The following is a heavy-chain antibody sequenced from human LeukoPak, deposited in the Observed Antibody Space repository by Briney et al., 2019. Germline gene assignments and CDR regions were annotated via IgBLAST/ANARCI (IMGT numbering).Heavy chain of an antibody. Sequence: PGGSLRLSCAASGFTVSSNYMSWVRQAPGKGLEWVSSISSSSSYIYYADSVKGRFTISRDNAKNSLYLQMNSLRAEDTAVYYCARVGYCSGGSCYSYVGYGMDVWGQGTTVTVSS. V-gene: IGHV3-21*01. CDR2: ISSSSSYI. CDR3: ARVGYCSGGSCYSYVGYGMDV. J-gene: IGHJ6*02. D-gene: IGHD2-15*01. CDR1: GFTVSSNY.